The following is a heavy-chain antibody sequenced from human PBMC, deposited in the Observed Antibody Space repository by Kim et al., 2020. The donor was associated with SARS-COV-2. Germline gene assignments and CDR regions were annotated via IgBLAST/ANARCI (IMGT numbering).Heavy chain of an antibody. D-gene: IGHD3-10*01. CDR1: GGSISSSSYY. J-gene: IGHJ4*02. CDR2: IYYSGST. Sequence: SETLSLTCTVSGGSISSSSYYWGWIRQPPGKGLEWIGSIYYSGSTYYNPSLKSRVTISVDTSKNQFSLKLSSVTAAATAVYYCAGDVLLWFGERTGRPERSHYWGQGTLVTVSS. V-gene: IGHV4-39*07. CDR3: AGDVLLWFGERTGRPERSHY.